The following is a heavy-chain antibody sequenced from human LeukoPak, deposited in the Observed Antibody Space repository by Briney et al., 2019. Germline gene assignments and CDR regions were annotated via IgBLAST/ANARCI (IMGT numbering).Heavy chain of an antibody. V-gene: IGHV4-4*07. Sequence: SETLSLTCTVSGGSISSYYWSWIRQPAGKGLEWIGRIYTSGSTNYNPSLKSRVTMSVDTSKNQFSLKLSSVTAADTAVYYCARDRSSSWYGRNDAFDIWGQGTMVTVSS. CDR3: ARDRSSSWYGRNDAFDI. D-gene: IGHD6-13*01. CDR2: IYTSGST. CDR1: GGSISSYY. J-gene: IGHJ3*02.